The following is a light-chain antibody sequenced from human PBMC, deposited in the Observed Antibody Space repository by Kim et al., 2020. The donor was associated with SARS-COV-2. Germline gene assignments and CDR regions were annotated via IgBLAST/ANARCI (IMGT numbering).Light chain of an antibody. CDR1: EWPRQY. J-gene: IGLJ3*02. Sequence: QGQPTKTTCLGGEWPRQYSYWYQQKPGQAPVLVIYKDTERPSGIPERFSGSSSGTTVTLTISGVQAEDEADYYCQSPDSSATYRVFGGGTQLTVL. CDR3: QSPDSSATYRV. V-gene: IGLV3-25*03. CDR2: KDT.